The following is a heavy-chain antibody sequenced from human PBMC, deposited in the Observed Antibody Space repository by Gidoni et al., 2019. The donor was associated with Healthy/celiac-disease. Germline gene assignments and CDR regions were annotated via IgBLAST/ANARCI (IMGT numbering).Heavy chain of an antibody. V-gene: IGHV3-23*01. CDR1: GFTFRSYA. J-gene: IGHJ4*02. CDR3: AKSGVATDFYYFDY. CDR2: ISGSGGST. D-gene: IGHD5-12*01. Sequence: EVQLLESGGGLVQPGGSLRLSCAAPGFTFRSYAMSWVRQAPGKGLEWVSAISGSGGSTYYADSVKGRFTISRDNSKNTLYLQMNSLRAEDTAVYYCAKSGVATDFYYFDYWGQGTLVTVSS.